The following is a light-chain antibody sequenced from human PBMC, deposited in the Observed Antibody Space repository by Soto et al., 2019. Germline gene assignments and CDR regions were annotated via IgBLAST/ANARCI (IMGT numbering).Light chain of an antibody. Sequence: QYALTQPASASGSPGQSITISCTGTSSDVGGYNFVSWYQQHPGTAPKLMIYDVSNRPSGVSNRFSGSKSGNTASLTISGLQPEDEADYYCSSYTSSSTVVFGGGTKLTVL. CDR1: SSDVGGYNF. CDR3: SSYTSSSTVV. J-gene: IGLJ2*01. V-gene: IGLV2-14*01. CDR2: DVS.